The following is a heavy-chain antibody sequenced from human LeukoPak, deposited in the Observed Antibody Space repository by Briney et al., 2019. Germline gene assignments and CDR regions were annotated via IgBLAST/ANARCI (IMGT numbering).Heavy chain of an antibody. Sequence: PGGSLRLSCAASGFTVCSNYMSWVRQAPGKGLEWVSVIYSGGSTYYADSVKGRFTISRDNSKNTLYLQMNSLRAEDTAVYYCARGQRHSSSWYGPDAFDIWGQGTMVTVSS. CDR1: GFTVCSNY. J-gene: IGHJ3*02. CDR2: IYSGGST. CDR3: ARGQRHSSSWYGPDAFDI. D-gene: IGHD6-13*01. V-gene: IGHV3-53*01.